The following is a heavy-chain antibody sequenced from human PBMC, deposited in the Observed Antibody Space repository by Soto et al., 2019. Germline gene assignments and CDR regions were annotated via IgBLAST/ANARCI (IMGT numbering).Heavy chain of an antibody. V-gene: IGHV4-31*03. D-gene: IGHD1-1*01. Sequence: QVQLQESGPGLVKPSQTLSLTCTVSGGSISSGGYYWSWILQHPGKGLEWIGYIYYSGSTYYNPSLKSRVTISVDTSKNQFSLKLSSVTAADTAVYYCARGVLSFYYGMDVWGQGTTVTVSS. J-gene: IGHJ6*02. CDR2: IYYSGST. CDR1: GGSISSGGYY. CDR3: ARGVLSFYYGMDV.